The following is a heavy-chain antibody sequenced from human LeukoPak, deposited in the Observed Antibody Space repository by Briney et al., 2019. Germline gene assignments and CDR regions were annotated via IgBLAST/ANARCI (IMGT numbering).Heavy chain of an antibody. CDR1: GFTFSSYS. D-gene: IGHD6-6*01. CDR3: ARLYSSSVRDY. V-gene: IGHV3-21*01. CDR2: ISSSSYI. J-gene: IGHJ4*02. Sequence: GGSLRLSCAASGFTFSSYSMNWVRQAPGKGLEWVSSISSSSYIYYADSVKGRFTISRDNAKNSLYLQMNSLRAEDTAVYYCARLYSSSVRDYWGQGTLVTVSS.